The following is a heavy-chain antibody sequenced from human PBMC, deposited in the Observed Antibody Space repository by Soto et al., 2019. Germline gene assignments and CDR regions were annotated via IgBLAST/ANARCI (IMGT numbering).Heavy chain of an antibody. CDR1: GGTFSSFT. D-gene: IGHD2-15*01. Sequence: QVQLVQSGAEVKKPGSSVKVSCKASGGTFSSFTISWVRQAPGQGLEWMGRIIPVLGTTNYAQKFQGRVTXTXDXXTPTAYMELSSLRSEDTAVFYCARHLKVVVDENYCYYGMDVWGQGTTVTVSS. V-gene: IGHV1-69*05. CDR2: IIPVLGTT. CDR3: ARHLKVVVDENYCYYGMDV. J-gene: IGHJ6*02.